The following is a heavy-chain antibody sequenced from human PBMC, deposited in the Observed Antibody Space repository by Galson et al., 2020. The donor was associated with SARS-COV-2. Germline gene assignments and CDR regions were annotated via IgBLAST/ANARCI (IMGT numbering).Heavy chain of an antibody. V-gene: IGHV3-48*03. CDR1: EFSFSNYE. J-gene: IGHJ6*02. CDR2: VNPGSSDK. CDR3: AREGFQYYAMDV. Sequence: TEGSLRLSCVASEFSFSNYEMDWVRQVPGKGLEWISYVNPGSSDKRYADSVKGRFTISRDNAKNSLFLLMESLRAEDTGVYYCAREGFQYYAMDVWGQGTTVTVS.